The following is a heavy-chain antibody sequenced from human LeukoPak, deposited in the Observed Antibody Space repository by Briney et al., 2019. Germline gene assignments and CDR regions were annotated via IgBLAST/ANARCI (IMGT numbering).Heavy chain of an antibody. V-gene: IGHV1-69*05. CDR2: IIPIFGTA. J-gene: IGHJ3*02. CDR3: AGDYGGNSGAFDI. D-gene: IGHD4-23*01. Sequence: SVKVSCKASGGTFSSYAMGWVRQAPGQGLEWMGRIIPIFGTANYAQKFQGRVTITTDESTSTAYMELSSLRSEDTAVYYCAGDYGGNSGAFDIWGQGTMVTVSS. CDR1: GGTFSSYA.